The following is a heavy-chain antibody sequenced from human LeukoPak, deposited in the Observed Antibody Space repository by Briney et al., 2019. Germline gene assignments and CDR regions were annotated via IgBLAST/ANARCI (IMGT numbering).Heavy chain of an antibody. CDR3: ARVQSGSDAFDI. CDR2: ISTDGSNK. D-gene: IGHD2-15*01. J-gene: IGHJ3*02. V-gene: IGHV3-30-3*01. CDR1: GFTFSQHW. Sequence: GGSLRLSCAASGFTFSQHWMSWVRQAPGKGLEWVAAISTDGSNKYYAESVKGRFTFSRDNSKNTLYLQMNSLRAEDTATYYCARVQSGSDAFDIWGQGTMVTVSS.